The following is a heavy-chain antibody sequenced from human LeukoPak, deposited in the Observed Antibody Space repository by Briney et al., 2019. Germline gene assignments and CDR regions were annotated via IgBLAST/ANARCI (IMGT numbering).Heavy chain of an antibody. V-gene: IGHV4-30-4*08. CDR3: ASTNCSSASCHGANWFDP. CDR2: INYSGST. Sequence: PSQTLSLTCTVSGASISSGDYDWSWIRQPPGKGLEWIGYINYSGSTFHYNPSLESRVTISVDTSKNQFSLRLTSVTAADTAVYYCASTNCSSASCHGANWFDPWGQGTLVTVSS. D-gene: IGHD2-2*01. CDR1: GASISSGDYD. J-gene: IGHJ5*02.